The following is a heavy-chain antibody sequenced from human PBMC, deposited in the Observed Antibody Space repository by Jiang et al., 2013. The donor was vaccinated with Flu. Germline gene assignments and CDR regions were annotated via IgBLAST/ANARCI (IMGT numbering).Heavy chain of an antibody. CDR2: IYYSGST. Sequence: TVSGGSISSSSYYWGWIRQPPGKGLEWIGSIYYSGSTYYNPSLKSRVTISVDTSKNQFSLKLSSVTAADTAVYYCARTAGQWLVDQTPAWGQGTLVTVSS. CDR3: ARTAGQWLVDQTPA. CDR1: GGSISSSSYY. J-gene: IGHJ5*02. V-gene: IGHV4-39*07. D-gene: IGHD6-19*01.